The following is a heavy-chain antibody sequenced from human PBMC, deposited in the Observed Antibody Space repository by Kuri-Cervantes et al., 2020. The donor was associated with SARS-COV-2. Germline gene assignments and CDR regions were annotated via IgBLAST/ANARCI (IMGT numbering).Heavy chain of an antibody. CDR3: ALGYWGSGYPRYYYHMDV. V-gene: IGHV1-69*05. J-gene: IGHJ6*03. CDR1: GGTFSSYA. CDR2: IIPIFGTA. Sequence: SVKVSCKASGGTFSSYAISWVRQAPGQGLEWMGGIIPIFGTANYAQKFQGRVTITTDESTSTAYMELSSLRSDDTAVYYCALGYWGSGYPRYYYHMDVWGKGTTVTVSS. D-gene: IGHD3-22*01.